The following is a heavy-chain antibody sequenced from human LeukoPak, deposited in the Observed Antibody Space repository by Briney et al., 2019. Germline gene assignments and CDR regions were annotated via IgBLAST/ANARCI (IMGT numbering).Heavy chain of an antibody. Sequence: PSETLSLTCTVSGGSISSYYWSWIRQPPGKGLEWIGYIYYSGSTNFNPSLKSRVTISVDTSKNQFSLKPSSVTAADTAVYYCARDNFGADYWGQGTLVTVSS. V-gene: IGHV4-59*01. CDR1: GGSISSYY. CDR3: ARDNFGADY. J-gene: IGHJ4*02. D-gene: IGHD3-3*01. CDR2: IYYSGST.